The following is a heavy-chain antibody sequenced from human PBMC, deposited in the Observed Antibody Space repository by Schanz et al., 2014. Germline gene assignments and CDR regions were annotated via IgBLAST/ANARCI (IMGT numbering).Heavy chain of an antibody. V-gene: IGHV3-23*04. CDR1: GLNLITFA. CDR3: ARPPPLVRGIAGWFGP. CDR2: IGGAAPGT. Sequence: EVHLVESGGGLVQPGGSRKPPGEASGLNLITFAMAGSGKPPGTGPAWSSAIGGAAPGTYYADSVKGRFTISRDISKSPLYLQRTGLRAADTAVYYFARPPPLVRGIAGWFGPWGQGSLVTVSS. D-gene: IGHD3-10*01. J-gene: IGHJ5*02.